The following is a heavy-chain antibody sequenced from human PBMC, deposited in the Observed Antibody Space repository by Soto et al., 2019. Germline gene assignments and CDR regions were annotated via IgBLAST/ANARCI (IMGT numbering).Heavy chain of an antibody. CDR2: IAGSGGMT. J-gene: IGHJ3*01. Sequence: GGSLRLSCAASGFTFSSYAMTWVRLAPGRGLEWVATIAGSGGMTYYTNSVRGRFTISRDNSKNTVSLQMSSLRAEDTAMYFCAKVNFFDTPGTFDVWGQGTPVTVSS. CDR1: GFTFSSYA. D-gene: IGHD2-15*01. V-gene: IGHV3-23*01. CDR3: AKVNFFDTPGTFDV.